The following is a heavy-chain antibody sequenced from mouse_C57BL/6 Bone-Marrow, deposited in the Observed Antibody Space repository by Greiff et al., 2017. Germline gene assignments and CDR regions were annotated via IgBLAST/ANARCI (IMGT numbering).Heavy chain of an antibody. J-gene: IGHJ3*01. CDR2: IRNKANNHAT. Sequence: EVQGVESGGGLVQPGGSMKLSCAASGFTFSDAWMDWVRQSPEKGLEWVAEIRNKANNHATYYAESVKGRFTISRDDSKSSVYLQMNSLRAEDTGIYYCTRRGYYGSSFAWFAYWGQGTLVTVSA. CDR1: GFTFSDAW. CDR3: TRRGYYGSSFAWFAY. D-gene: IGHD1-1*01. V-gene: IGHV6-6*01.